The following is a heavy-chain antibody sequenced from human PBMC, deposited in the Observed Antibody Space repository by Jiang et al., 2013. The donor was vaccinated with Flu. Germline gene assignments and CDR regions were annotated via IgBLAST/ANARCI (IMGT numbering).Heavy chain of an antibody. J-gene: IGHJ3*01. Sequence: SGSGLVKPSATLSLTCSVSGDSMNLPHNWSWVRQAPGGGLEWIGSIDDGGITHRKQSFERRIIIVVDVSKQKIYLRLMSMTAEDTAVYWCVRHLGEGLDLWGQGTMVTVSS. D-gene: IGHD4-17*01. CDR1: GDSMNLPHN. V-gene: IGHV4-38-2*02. CDR3: VRHLGEGLDL. CDR2: IDDGGIT.